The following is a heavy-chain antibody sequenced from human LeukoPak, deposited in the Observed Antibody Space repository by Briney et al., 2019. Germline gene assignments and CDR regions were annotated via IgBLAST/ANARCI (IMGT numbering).Heavy chain of an antibody. V-gene: IGHV4-39*01. CDR2: IYYSGST. CDR1: GGSISSSSYY. D-gene: IGHD6-13*01. J-gene: IGHJ4*02. Sequence: SETLSLTCTVSGGSISSSSYYWGWIRQPPGKGLEWIGSIYYSGSTYYNPSLRSRVTISVDTSKNQFSLKLSSVTAADTAVYYCARWRRYSSSLYYFDYWGQGTLVTVSS. CDR3: ARWRRYSSSLYYFDY.